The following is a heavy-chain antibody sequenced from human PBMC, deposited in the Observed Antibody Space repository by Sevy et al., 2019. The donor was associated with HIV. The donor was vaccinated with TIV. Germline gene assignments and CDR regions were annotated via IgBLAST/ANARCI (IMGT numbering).Heavy chain of an antibody. D-gene: IGHD3-10*01. CDR2: ISFDGTDK. Sequence: GESLKISCAASGFTFSSYPMHWVRQAPGKGLEWVSFISFDGTDKYYAASVKGRFTITRDNSKNTLFLQMNSLRAGDSAFYYCVRETTMLPRGAFDFWGQGTMVTVSS. V-gene: IGHV3-30-3*01. CDR3: VRETTMLPRGAFDF. CDR1: GFTFSSYP. J-gene: IGHJ3*01.